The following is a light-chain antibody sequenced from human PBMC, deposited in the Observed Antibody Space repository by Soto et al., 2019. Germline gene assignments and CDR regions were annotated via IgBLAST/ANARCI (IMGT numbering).Light chain of an antibody. J-gene: IGKJ2*01. CDR3: FQATQYPPYT. V-gene: IGKV2-24*01. CDR2: KVS. Sequence: DIVLTQTPLSSPVTLGQPASISCRSSESLLHSDGKTYLSWLQQRPGQPPRLLIYKVSNRLSGVPDRVSGSGAGTDFTLKISRVEADDVGVYYCFQATQYPPYTFGQGTKLEIE. CDR1: ESLLHSDGKTY.